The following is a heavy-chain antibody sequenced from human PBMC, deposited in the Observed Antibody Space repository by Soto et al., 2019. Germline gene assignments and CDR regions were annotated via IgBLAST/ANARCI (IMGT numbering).Heavy chain of an antibody. Sequence: QVQLVESGGGVVQPGTSVRLSCATSGFSCSHYGMHWVRQAPGTGLEWVAIIWYDGSNQYYADSVKGRFTISRDNSKDTLYLQMNSLRAEDTAAYYCARDQGTPASGVVITGSDYWGQGTLVTVSS. J-gene: IGHJ4*02. CDR3: ARDQGTPASGVVITGSDY. CDR2: IWYDGSNQ. V-gene: IGHV3-33*01. CDR1: GFSCSHYG. D-gene: IGHD3-3*01.